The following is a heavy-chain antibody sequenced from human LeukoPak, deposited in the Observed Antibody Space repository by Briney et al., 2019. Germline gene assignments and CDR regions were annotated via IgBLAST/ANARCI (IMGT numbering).Heavy chain of an antibody. Sequence: GDSLKISCKGSGYSFTNTWIGWVRLMPGKGLEWMGTIYPLDSDTRYSPSFQGQVTISADKSITTAYLQWSSLRASDTAMYYCATVNGSYWFFDYWGQGTLVTVSS. V-gene: IGHV5-51*01. CDR3: ATVNGSYWFFDY. CDR2: IYPLDSDT. J-gene: IGHJ4*02. CDR1: GYSFTNTW. D-gene: IGHD3-3*01.